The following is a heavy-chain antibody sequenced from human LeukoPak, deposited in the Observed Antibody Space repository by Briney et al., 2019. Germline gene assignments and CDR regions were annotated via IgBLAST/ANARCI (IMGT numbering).Heavy chain of an antibody. D-gene: IGHD5-12*01. CDR1: GFTFSTYG. CDR3: AKDKDGYNSDDAFDI. CDR2: ISVSGDNT. Sequence: GGSLRLSCAASGFTFSTYGMNWVRQAPGKGLEWVSKISVSGDNTYYADSVKGRFTISRDNSKNTLYLQMNSLRAEDTAVYYCAKDKDGYNSDDAFDIWGQGTMVTVSS. V-gene: IGHV3-23*01. J-gene: IGHJ3*02.